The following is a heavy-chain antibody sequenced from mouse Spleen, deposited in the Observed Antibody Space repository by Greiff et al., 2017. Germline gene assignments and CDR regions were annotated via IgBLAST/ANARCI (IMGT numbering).Heavy chain of an antibody. CDR3: AMGDGDPYYYAMDY. CDR1: GYTFTSYW. D-gene: IGHD2-13*01. J-gene: IGHJ4*01. V-gene: IGHV1-52*01. CDR2: IDPSDSET. Sequence: QVQLQQPGAELVRPGSSVKLSCKASGYTFTSYWMHWVKQRPIQGLEWIGNIDPSDSETHYNQKFKDKATLTVDKSSSTAYMQLSSLTSEDSAVYYCAMGDGDPYYYAMDYWGQGTSVTVSS.